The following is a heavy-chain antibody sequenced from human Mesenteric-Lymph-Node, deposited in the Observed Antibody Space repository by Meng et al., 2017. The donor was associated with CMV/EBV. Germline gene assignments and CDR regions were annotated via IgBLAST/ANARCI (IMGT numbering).Heavy chain of an antibody. D-gene: IGHD3-16*01. J-gene: IGHJ6*02. Sequence: SSPTLVKPTQTLTLTCTFSGFSLSTDGMSVNWVRQAPGKALEWLALIYWDDDKYYSSSLKTRLTISKNSSKNQVVLTMTNMDPVDTATYYCAREKIGGYGMDVWGQGTTVTVSS. V-gene: IGHV2-70*20. CDR2: IYWDDDK. CDR3: AREKIGGYGMDV. CDR1: GFSLSTDGMS.